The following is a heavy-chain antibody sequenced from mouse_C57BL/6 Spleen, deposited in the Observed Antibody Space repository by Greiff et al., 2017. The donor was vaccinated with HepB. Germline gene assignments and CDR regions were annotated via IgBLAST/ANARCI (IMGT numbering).Heavy chain of an antibody. Sequence: EVQLQQSGTVLARPGASVKMSCKTSGYTFTSYWMHWVKQRPGQGLEWIGAIYPGNSDTSYNQKFKGKAKLTAVTSASTAYMELSSLTNEDSAVYYCTRGVDYDYDAVWFAYWGQGTLVTVSA. V-gene: IGHV1-5*01. CDR1: GYTFTSYW. CDR2: IYPGNSDT. CDR3: TRGVDYDYDAVWFAY. J-gene: IGHJ3*01. D-gene: IGHD2-4*01.